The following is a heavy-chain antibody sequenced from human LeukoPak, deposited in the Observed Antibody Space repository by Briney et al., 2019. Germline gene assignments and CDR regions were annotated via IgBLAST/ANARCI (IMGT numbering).Heavy chain of an antibody. D-gene: IGHD2-2*01. Sequence: ASVNVSCKASGGTFSSYAISWVRQAPGQGLEWMGGIIPIFGTANYAQKFQGRVTITTDESTSTAYMELSSLRSEDTAVYYCARGQLLHPRLFVAPNPPYYFDYWGQGTLVTVSS. CDR1: GGTFSSYA. J-gene: IGHJ4*02. V-gene: IGHV1-69*05. CDR2: IIPIFGTA. CDR3: ARGQLLHPRLFVAPNPPYYFDY.